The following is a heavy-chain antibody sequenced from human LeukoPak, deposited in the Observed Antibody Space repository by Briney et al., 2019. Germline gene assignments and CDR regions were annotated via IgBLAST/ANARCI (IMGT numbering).Heavy chain of an antibody. Sequence: PSETLSLTCTVSGGSISSGDYYWSWIRQPPGKGLEWIVYIYYSGSTYYNPSLKSRVTISVDTSKNQFSLKLSSVTAADTAVYYCASEISSSWYYDYWGQGTLVTVSS. V-gene: IGHV4-30-4*01. CDR3: ASEISSSWYYDY. D-gene: IGHD6-13*01. CDR1: GGSISSGDYY. J-gene: IGHJ4*02. CDR2: IYYSGST.